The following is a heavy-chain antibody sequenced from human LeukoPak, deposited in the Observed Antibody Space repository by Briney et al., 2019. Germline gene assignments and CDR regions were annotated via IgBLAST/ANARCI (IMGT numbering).Heavy chain of an antibody. CDR2: ISSSSSYI. CDR1: GFTFSSYS. CDR3: ARVGRDGYIDAFDI. V-gene: IGHV3-21*01. Sequence: GGSLRLSCAASGFTFSSYSMNWVRQAPGKGLEWVSSISSSSSYIYYADSVKGRITIPRDNAKNSLYLQMNSLRAEDTAVYYCARVGRDGYIDAFDIWGQGTMVTVSS. D-gene: IGHD5-24*01. J-gene: IGHJ3*02.